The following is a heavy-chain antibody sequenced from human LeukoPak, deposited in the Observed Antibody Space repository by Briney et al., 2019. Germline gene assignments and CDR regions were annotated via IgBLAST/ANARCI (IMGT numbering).Heavy chain of an antibody. V-gene: IGHV3-23*01. Sequence: GGSLRLSCAASGFTFSSYAMSWVRQAPGKGLEWVSAISGSGGSTYYADSVKGRFTFSRDNSKNTLYLQMNSLRAEDTAVYYCAKADIVVVPAAQSDYWGQGTLVTVSS. J-gene: IGHJ4*02. CDR1: GFTFSSYA. CDR3: AKADIVVVPAAQSDY. D-gene: IGHD2-2*01. CDR2: ISGSGGST.